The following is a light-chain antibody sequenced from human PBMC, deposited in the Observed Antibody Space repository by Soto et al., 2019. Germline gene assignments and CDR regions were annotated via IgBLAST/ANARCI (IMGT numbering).Light chain of an antibody. CDR1: SGNIGAGYD. CDR2: GNS. CDR3: QSYDSSLSGAV. Sequence: QSVLTQPPSMSGAPGQRVTISCTGSSGNIGAGYDVHWYQQLPGTAPKLLIYGNSNRPSGVPDRFSGSKSGTSASLAITGLQAEDEADYYCQSYDSSLSGAVFGGGTQLTVL. V-gene: IGLV1-40*01. J-gene: IGLJ7*01.